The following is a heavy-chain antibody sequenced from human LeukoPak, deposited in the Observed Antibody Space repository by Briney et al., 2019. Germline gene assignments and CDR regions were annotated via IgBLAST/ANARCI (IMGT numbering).Heavy chain of an antibody. J-gene: IGHJ4*02. V-gene: IGHV3-23*01. CDR3: AKRGSSSWTQYDY. Sequence: GGSLRLSCAASGFTFNDYAINWVRQAPGKGLEWVSVISGGTGGSTYYADSVKGRFTISRDNSKNTLYLQMNSLRAEDTAVYYCAKRGSSSWTQYDYWGQGTLVTVSS. CDR1: GFTFNDYA. CDR2: ISGGTGGST. D-gene: IGHD6-13*01.